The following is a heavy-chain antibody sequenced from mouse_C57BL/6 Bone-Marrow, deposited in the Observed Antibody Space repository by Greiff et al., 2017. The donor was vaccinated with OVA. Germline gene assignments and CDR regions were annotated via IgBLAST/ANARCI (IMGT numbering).Heavy chain of an antibody. V-gene: IGHV1-76*01. CDR2: IYPGSGNT. CDR3: ARWKGYYPAWFAY. CDR1: GYTFTDYY. J-gene: IGHJ3*01. D-gene: IGHD2-3*01. Sequence: QVQLKESGAELVRPGASVKLSCKASGYTFTDYYINWVKQRPGQGLEWIARIYPGSGNTYYNEKFKGKATLTAEKSSSTAYMQLSSLTSEDSAVYFCARWKGYYPAWFAYWGQGTLVTVSA.